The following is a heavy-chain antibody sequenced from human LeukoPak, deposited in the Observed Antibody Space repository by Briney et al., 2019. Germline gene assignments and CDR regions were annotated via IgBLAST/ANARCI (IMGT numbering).Heavy chain of an antibody. V-gene: IGHV3-23*01. CDR2: ISGSGGST. D-gene: IGHD3-22*01. CDR3: AKDVDYCDSSFDFDY. CDR1: GFTFSSYA. J-gene: IGHJ4*02. Sequence: GGSLRLSCAASGFTFSSYAMSWVRQAPGKGLEWVSAISGSGGSTYYADSVKGRFTISRDNSKNTLYLQMNSLRAEDTAVYYCAKDVDYCDSSFDFDYWGQGTLVTVSS.